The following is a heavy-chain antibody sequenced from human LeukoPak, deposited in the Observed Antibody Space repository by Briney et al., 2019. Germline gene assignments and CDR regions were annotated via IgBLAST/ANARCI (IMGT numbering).Heavy chain of an antibody. V-gene: IGHV1-8*01. J-gene: IGHJ4*02. CDR2: MNPNSGNT. CDR1: GYTFTSYD. CDR3: ARVGRRVVYFDY. D-gene: IGHD1-26*01. Sequence: ASVKVSCKASGYTFTSYDINWVRQATGQGLEWMGWMNPNSGNTGYAQKFQGRVTMTRNTSISTAYMELSSLRSEDTAVYYCARVGRRVVYFDYWGQGTLVTVSS.